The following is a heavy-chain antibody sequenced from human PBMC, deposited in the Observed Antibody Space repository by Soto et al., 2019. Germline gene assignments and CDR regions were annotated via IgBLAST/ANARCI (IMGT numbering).Heavy chain of an antibody. CDR1: GGTFSSYA. V-gene: IGHV1-69*13. CDR2: IIPIFGTA. D-gene: IGHD1-1*01. Sequence: ASVKVSCKASGGTFSSYAISWVRQAPGQGLEWMGGIIPIFGTANYAQKYQGRVTITADESTSTAYMELSRLRSEDTAVYYCARDGATSLHNYYYGMDVWGQGTTVTVSS. CDR3: ARDGATSLHNYYYGMDV. J-gene: IGHJ6*02.